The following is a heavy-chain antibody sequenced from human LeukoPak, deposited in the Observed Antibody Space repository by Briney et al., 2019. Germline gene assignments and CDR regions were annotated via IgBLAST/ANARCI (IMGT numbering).Heavy chain of an antibody. V-gene: IGHV3-74*01. CDR2: INSDGTNI. Sequence: GRSLRLSCAASGFTFSSYWMHWVRQAPGKGLVWVSRINSDGTNITYADSVKGRLTISRDNAKKTLYLQMNGLRADDTAVYYCARHPLKDWGQGTLVTVSS. CDR1: GFTFSSYW. CDR3: ARHPLKD. J-gene: IGHJ4*02.